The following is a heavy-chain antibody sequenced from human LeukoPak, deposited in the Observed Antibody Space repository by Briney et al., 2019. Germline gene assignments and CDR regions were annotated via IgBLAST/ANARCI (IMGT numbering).Heavy chain of an antibody. CDR1: GFTFSSYS. CDR3: ARVGYGSGSYYNP. D-gene: IGHD3-10*01. V-gene: IGHV3-21*01. J-gene: IGHJ5*02. CDR2: ISSSSSYI. Sequence: GGSLRLSCAASGFTFSSYSMNWVRQAPGKGLEWVSSISSSSSYIYYADSVKGRFTISRDNAKNSLYLQMSSLRAEDTAVYYCARVGYGSGSYYNPWGQGTLVTVSS.